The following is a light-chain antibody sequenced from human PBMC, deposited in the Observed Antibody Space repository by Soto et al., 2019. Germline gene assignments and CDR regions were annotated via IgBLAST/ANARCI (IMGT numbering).Light chain of an antibody. Sequence: EIVLAQSPGTLSLSPGESATLSCRASQSVSSSFLAWYQQKAGQAPRLLIYGASRRATGIPDRFSGSGSGPDFTLTISRLEPEDFAVYYCQQYVSSPWAFGQGTKVEI. CDR2: GAS. V-gene: IGKV3-20*01. CDR3: QQYVSSPWA. J-gene: IGKJ1*01. CDR1: QSVSSSF.